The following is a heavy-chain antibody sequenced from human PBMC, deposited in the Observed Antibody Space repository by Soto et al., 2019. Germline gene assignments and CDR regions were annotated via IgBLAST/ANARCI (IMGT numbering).Heavy chain of an antibody. V-gene: IGHV1-8*01. D-gene: IGHD1-26*01. CDR2: MNPNSGNT. Sequence: ASVKVSCKASGYTFTSYDINWVRQATGQGLEWMGWMNPNSGNTGYAQKFQGRVTMTRNTSISTAYMELSSLRSEDTAVYYCARDVVGATTYYYYYGMDVWGQGTTVTVS. CDR3: ARDVVGATTYYYYYGMDV. CDR1: GYTFTSYD. J-gene: IGHJ6*02.